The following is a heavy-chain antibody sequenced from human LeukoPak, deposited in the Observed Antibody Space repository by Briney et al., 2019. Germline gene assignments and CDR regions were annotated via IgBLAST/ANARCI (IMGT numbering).Heavy chain of an antibody. V-gene: IGHV1-24*01. D-gene: IGHD1-26*01. Sequence: GASVKVSCKVSGYTLTELSMHWVRQAPGKGLEWMGGFDPEDGETIYAQKFQGRVTMTEDTSTDTAYMELSSLRSEDTAVYYCATVVGATSGLYYYYYMDVWGKGTTVTVPS. CDR2: FDPEDGET. CDR3: ATVVGATSGLYYYYYMDV. J-gene: IGHJ6*03. CDR1: GYTLTELS.